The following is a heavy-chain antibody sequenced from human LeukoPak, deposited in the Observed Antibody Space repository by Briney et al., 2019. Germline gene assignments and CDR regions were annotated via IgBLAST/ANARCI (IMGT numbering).Heavy chain of an antibody. Sequence: AETQSLLCSVSGDPIRSSHYFWGWIRRPPGKGLEWIGIIYYRGSTYYNPSLKSRVTISVDTSKNQFALELSSVTAADTAVYYCARLGENEAWGQGTLVTVSS. V-gene: IGHV4-39*01. J-gene: IGHJ5*02. CDR1: GDPIRSSHYF. CDR3: ARLGENEA. D-gene: IGHD3-16*01. CDR2: IYYRGST.